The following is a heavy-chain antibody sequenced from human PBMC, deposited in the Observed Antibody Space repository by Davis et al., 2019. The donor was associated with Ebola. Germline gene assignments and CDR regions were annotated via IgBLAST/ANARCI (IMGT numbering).Heavy chain of an antibody. D-gene: IGHD3-10*01. J-gene: IGHJ5*02. CDR2: INHSGST. Sequence: SETLSLTCAVYGGSFSGYYWSWIRQPPGKGLEWIGEINHSGSTNYNPSLKSRVTISVDTSKNQFSLKLSSVTAADTAVYYCARAPPYGSRLNWFDPWGQGTLVTVSS. CDR3: ARAPPYGSRLNWFDP. CDR1: GGSFSGYY. V-gene: IGHV4-34*01.